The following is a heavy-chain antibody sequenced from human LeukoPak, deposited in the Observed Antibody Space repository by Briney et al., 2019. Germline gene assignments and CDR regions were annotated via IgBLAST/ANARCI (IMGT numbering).Heavy chain of an antibody. V-gene: IGHV4-30-4*01. CDR3: ARGLRRKGLDV. CDR1: GGSISSGDYY. CDR2: IYYSGST. J-gene: IGHJ6*02. Sequence: SETLSLTCTVSGGSISSGDYYWSWIRQPPGKGLEWIGYIYYSGSTYYNASLKSRVTISVDTSKNRFSLKLSSVTAADTAVYYCARGLRRKGLDVWGQGTTVTVSS.